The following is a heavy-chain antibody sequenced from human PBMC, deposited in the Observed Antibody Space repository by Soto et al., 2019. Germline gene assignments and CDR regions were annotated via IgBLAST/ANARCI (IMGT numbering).Heavy chain of an antibody. CDR1: GYSLTSYW. Sequence: GEALKISCKGPGYSLTSYWIGWVRQMPGKGLEWMGIIYPGDSDTRYSPSFQGQVTISADKSISTAYLQWSSLKAPDTAMYYCAGGGVRGVITRTRDYYGMDVWGQGTTVTVSS. J-gene: IGHJ6*02. CDR3: AGGGVRGVITRTRDYYGMDV. D-gene: IGHD3-10*01. CDR2: IYPGDSDT. V-gene: IGHV5-51*01.